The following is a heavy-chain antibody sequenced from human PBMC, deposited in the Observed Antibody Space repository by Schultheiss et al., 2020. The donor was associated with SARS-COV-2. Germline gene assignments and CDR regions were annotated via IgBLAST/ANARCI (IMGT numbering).Heavy chain of an antibody. V-gene: IGHV3-33*06. CDR3: AKGRQWLVHPFDY. CDR1: GFTFSSYG. Sequence: GSLRLSCAASGFTFSSYGMHWVRQAPGKGLEWVAVIWYDGSNKYYADSVKGRFTISRDNSKNTLYLQMNSLRAEDTAVYYCAKGRQWLVHPFDYWGQGTLVTVSS. D-gene: IGHD6-19*01. J-gene: IGHJ4*02. CDR2: IWYDGSNK.